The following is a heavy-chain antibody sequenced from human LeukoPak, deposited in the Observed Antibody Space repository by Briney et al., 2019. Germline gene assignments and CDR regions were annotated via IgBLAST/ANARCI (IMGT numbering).Heavy chain of an antibody. CDR2: IYYSGST. Sequence: SETLSLTCTVSGGSISSYYWSWIRQPPGKGLEWIGYIYYSGSTNYNPSLKSRVTISVDTSKNQFSLKLSSVTAADTAVYYCAGRSVRYFDWLPGDNWFDPWGQGNLVTVSS. D-gene: IGHD3-9*01. V-gene: IGHV4-59*08. CDR1: GGSISSYY. CDR3: AGRSVRYFDWLPGDNWFDP. J-gene: IGHJ5*02.